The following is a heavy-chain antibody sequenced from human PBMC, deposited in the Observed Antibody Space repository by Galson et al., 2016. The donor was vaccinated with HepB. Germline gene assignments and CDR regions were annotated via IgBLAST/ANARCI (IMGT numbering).Heavy chain of an antibody. V-gene: IGHV4-59*01. Sequence: GLEWIGYISDSESTNYNPSLKGRATISLDRSKNQFSLRLNSVIAADTAVYYCAKDEGFYNGMDFWGQGTTVTVSS. J-gene: IGHJ6*02. CDR2: ISDSEST. D-gene: IGHD2-2*02. CDR3: AKDEGFYNGMDF.